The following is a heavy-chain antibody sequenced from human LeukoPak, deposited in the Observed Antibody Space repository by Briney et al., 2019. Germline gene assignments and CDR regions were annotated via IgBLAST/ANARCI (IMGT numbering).Heavy chain of an antibody. CDR2: IYTSGST. CDR1: GGSISSYY. CDR3: ARASTVCSSTSCYSAFDI. Sequence: SETLSLTCTVSGGSISSYYWSWIRQPAGKGLEWIGRIYTSGSTNCNPSLKSRVTMSVDTSKNQFSLKLSSVTAADTAVYYCARASTVCSSTSCYSAFDIWGQGTMVTVSS. J-gene: IGHJ3*02. V-gene: IGHV4-4*07. D-gene: IGHD2-2*01.